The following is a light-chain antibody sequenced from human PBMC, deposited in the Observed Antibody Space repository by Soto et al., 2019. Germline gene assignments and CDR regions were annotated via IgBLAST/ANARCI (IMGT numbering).Light chain of an antibody. V-gene: IGLV2-23*03. CDR3: CSYAGSSTFRV. J-gene: IGLJ3*02. Sequence: QSALTQPASVSGSPGQSITISCTGTSSDVGSYNLVSWYQQHPGKAPKLMIYEGSKRPSGVSNRFSGSKSGNTASLTISGLQAEDEAGYYCCSYAGSSTFRVFGGGTKVTVL. CDR2: EGS. CDR1: SSDVGSYNL.